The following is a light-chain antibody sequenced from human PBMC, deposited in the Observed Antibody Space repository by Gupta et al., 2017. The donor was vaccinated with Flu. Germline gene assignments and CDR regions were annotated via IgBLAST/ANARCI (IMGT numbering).Light chain of an antibody. CDR1: SSNIGSNS. CDR3: SVWDDSRSGRV. Sequence: SVVTQPPSASETPRQRVTMSCSGSSSNIGSNSVYWYQQDPGTAPKLLIYMSDQRPSGVPDRFSGSKSGASASLSISGLRPEDEADYYCSVWDDSRSGRVFGGGTKLTVL. V-gene: IGLV1-47*01. CDR2: MSD. J-gene: IGLJ3*02.